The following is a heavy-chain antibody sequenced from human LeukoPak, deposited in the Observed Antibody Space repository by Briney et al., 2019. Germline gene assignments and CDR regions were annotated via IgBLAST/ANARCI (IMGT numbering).Heavy chain of an antibody. CDR2: IYYSGST. CDR3: ARVVYSSGWYSSYYMDV. CDR1: GASISSYY. V-gene: IGHV4-59*01. Sequence: SETLSLTCSVSGASISSYYWSWIRQPPGKGLEWIGYIYYSGSTNYNPSLKSRVTISVDTSKNQFSLKLSSVTAADTAVYYCARVVYSSGWYSSYYMDVWGKGTTVTVSS. J-gene: IGHJ6*03. D-gene: IGHD6-19*01.